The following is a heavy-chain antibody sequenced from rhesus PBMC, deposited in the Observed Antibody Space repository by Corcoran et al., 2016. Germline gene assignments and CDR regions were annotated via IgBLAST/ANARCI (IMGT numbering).Heavy chain of an antibody. CDR2: ICGRRTIT. V-gene: IGHV4S10*01. Sequence: QVQLQESGPGVVKPSETLSLTCAVSGGSISDRYRWSWIRQPPGKGLEWIGYICGRRTITNDNPARKSRGNISKDTSTNQFSLKRSCWAAADTAVYYWARWGGVDYWGQGVLGTVSS. J-gene: IGHJ4*01. D-gene: IGHD3-34*01. CDR1: GGSISDRYR. CDR3: ARWGGVDY.